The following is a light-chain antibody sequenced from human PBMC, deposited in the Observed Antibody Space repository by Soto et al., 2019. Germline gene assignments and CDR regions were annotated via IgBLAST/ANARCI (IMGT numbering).Light chain of an antibody. J-gene: IGKJ4*01. CDR3: QQYESSPLT. Sequence: EIVLTQSPDTLSLSPGERATLSCRASQSVSSALLAWYQQKPGQAPRLLIYRASTRATGIPDRFTGSGSGTDFTLTISRLEPEDFAVYYCQQYESSPLTFGGGEQGGDQT. CDR1: QSVSSAL. V-gene: IGKV3-20*01. CDR2: RAS.